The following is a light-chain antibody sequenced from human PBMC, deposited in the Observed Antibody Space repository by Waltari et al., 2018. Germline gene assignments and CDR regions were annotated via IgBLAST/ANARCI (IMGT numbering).Light chain of an antibody. CDR2: DAS. CDR3: QQFNSYPIT. V-gene: IGKV1-13*02. J-gene: IGKJ5*01. CDR1: QGISSA. Sequence: AIQLTQSPSSLSASVGDRVTITCRASQGISSALAWYQQKPGKPPKVLIYDASSLESGVPSRFSGSGSGTDFTLTITSLEPEDSATYYCQQFNSYPITFGQGTRLEIK.